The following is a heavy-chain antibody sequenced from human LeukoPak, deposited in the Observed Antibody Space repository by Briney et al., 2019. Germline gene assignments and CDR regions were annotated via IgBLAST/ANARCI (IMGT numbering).Heavy chain of an antibody. CDR1: GGSISSYY. Sequence: PSETLSLTCTVSGGSISSYYWSWIRQPPGKGLEWIGYIYYSGSTNYNPSLKSRVIISVDTSKNQFSLKLSSVTAADTAVYYCARESDSSGYYDAFDIWGQGTMVTVSS. CDR3: ARESDSSGYYDAFDI. D-gene: IGHD3-22*01. V-gene: IGHV4-59*01. J-gene: IGHJ3*02. CDR2: IYYSGST.